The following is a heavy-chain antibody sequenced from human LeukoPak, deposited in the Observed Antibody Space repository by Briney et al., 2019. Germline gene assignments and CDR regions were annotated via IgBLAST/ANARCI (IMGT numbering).Heavy chain of an antibody. D-gene: IGHD3-16*01. V-gene: IGHV3-23*01. J-gene: IGHJ4*02. CDR3: AKASWVSRADAVL. CDR1: GFTFSSYA. CDR2: LRGDGET. Sequence: GGSLTLSCAASGFTFSSYAISWVRQAPARGLEWVSSLRGDGETFYIDSVKGRFTLSRDESRNTVYLQLNNLRVEDTAVYFCAKASWVSRADAVLWGQGTLVTVSS.